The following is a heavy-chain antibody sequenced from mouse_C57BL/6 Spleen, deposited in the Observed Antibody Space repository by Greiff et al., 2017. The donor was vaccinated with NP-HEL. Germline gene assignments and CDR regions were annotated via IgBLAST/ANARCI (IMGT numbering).Heavy chain of an antibody. CDR1: GYAFSSYW. D-gene: IGHD3-3*01. CDR2: IYPGDGDT. Sequence: QVQLKESGAELVKPGASVKISCKASGYAFSSYWMNWVKQRPGKGLEWIGQIYPGDGDTNYNGKFKGKATLTADKSSSTAYMQLSSLTSEDSAVYFCARKGQENYFDYWGQGTTLTVSS. V-gene: IGHV1-80*01. CDR3: ARKGQENYFDY. J-gene: IGHJ2*01.